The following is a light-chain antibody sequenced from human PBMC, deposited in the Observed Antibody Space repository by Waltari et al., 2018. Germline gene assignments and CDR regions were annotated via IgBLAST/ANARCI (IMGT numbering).Light chain of an antibody. V-gene: IGKV3-11*01. CDR1: QSVNNF. Sequence: EIVLTQSPATLSLSPGERATLSCRASQSVNNFLGRYQQKPGQAPRLLIFDASNRAAGIPARFSGSGSRTDFTHTISSLEPEDFAVYYCQQNRDWPLTFGGGTRVEIK. CDR3: QQNRDWPLT. CDR2: DAS. J-gene: IGKJ4*01.